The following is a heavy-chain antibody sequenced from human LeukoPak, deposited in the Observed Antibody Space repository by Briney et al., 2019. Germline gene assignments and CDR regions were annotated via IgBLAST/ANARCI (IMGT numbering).Heavy chain of an antibody. V-gene: IGHV1-69*05. CDR3: ARGDSGYDYGFDN. CDR2: IIPIFGTT. CDR1: GGTFSSYA. J-gene: IGHJ4*02. D-gene: IGHD5-12*01. Sequence: SSVKVSCKASGGTFSSYAISWVRQAPGQGLEWMGRIIPIFGTTNYAQKFQGRVTIITDESTSTGYMELRSLRSDDTAVYYCARGDSGYDYGFDNWGQGTLVTVSS.